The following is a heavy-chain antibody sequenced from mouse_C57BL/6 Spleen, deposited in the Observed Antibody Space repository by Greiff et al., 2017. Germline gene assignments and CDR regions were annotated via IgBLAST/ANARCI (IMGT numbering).Heavy chain of an antibody. Sequence: QVHVKQSGAELARPGASVKLSCKASGYTFTSYGISWVKQRPGQGLEWIGEIYPRSGNTYYNEKFKGKATLTADKSSSTAYMELRSLTSEDSAVYFCAMLGSSYDYWGQGTTLTVSS. V-gene: IGHV1-81*01. D-gene: IGHD1-1*01. CDR1: GYTFTSYG. CDR3: AMLGSSYDY. J-gene: IGHJ2*01. CDR2: IYPRSGNT.